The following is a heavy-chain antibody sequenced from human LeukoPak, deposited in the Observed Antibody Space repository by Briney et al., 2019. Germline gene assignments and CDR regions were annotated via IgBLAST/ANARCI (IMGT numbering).Heavy chain of an antibody. V-gene: IGHV1-69*05. J-gene: IGHJ5*02. CDR3: ARVTLAVAGLNWSDP. CDR1: GGTFSSYA. CDR2: IIPIFGTA. D-gene: IGHD6-19*01. Sequence: SVKVSCKASGGTFSSYAISWVRQAPGQGLEWMGGIIPIFGTANYAQKFQGRVTMTRDTSTSTVYMELSSLRSEDTAVYYCARVTLAVAGLNWSDPWGQGTLVTVSS.